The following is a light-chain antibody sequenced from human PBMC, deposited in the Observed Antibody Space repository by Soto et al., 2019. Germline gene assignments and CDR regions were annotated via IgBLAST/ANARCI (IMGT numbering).Light chain of an antibody. Sequence: EIVLTQSPAILSMSPEERVTLSCRASQSVSSYFAWYQQKPGQAPRLLIYDASNRATGVPARFSGSGSGTDFTLTISSLEPEDFAVYYCQQRRYWPVTFGQGTKVDIK. V-gene: IGKV3-11*01. CDR1: QSVSSY. CDR2: DAS. CDR3: QQRRYWPVT. J-gene: IGKJ1*01.